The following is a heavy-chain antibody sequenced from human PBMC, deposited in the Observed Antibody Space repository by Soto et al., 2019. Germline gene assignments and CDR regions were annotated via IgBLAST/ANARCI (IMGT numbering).Heavy chain of an antibody. CDR2: ISSSSSYI. D-gene: IGHD3-10*01. J-gene: IGHJ6*02. CDR3: ARLRGAILSGMDV. CDR1: GFTFSSYS. V-gene: IGHV3-21*01. Sequence: GGSLRLSCAASGFTFSSYSMNWVRQAPGKGLEWVSSISSSSSYIYYADSVKGRFTISRDNAKNSLYLQMNSLRAEDTAVYYCARLRGAILSGMDVWGQGTTVTVSS.